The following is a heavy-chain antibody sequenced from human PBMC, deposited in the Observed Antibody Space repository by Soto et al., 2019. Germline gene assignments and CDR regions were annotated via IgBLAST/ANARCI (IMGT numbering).Heavy chain of an antibody. Sequence: TLSLTCTVSGVSISSGDYYWSWIRQPPGKGLEWIGYIYHSGSTYYNPSLKSRVSMSVDKSNNEFSLSLTSVTAAATAVYYCAPLPPRIVVVFTAMPTWGQGILVTVSS. CDR3: APLPPRIVVVFTAMPT. D-gene: IGHD2-21*01. CDR1: GVSISSGDYY. J-gene: IGHJ5*02. V-gene: IGHV4-30-4*01. CDR2: IYHSGST.